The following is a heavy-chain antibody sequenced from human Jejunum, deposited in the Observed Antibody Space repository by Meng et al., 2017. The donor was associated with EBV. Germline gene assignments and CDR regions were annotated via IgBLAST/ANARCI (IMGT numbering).Heavy chain of an antibody. V-gene: IGHV7-4-1*02. J-gene: IGHJ4*02. CDR3: ARDWGGDYLDY. CDR2: INTKTGNP. CDR1: RHTFSSYA. D-gene: IGHD3-10*01. Sequence: VHLVHSETGLITAGAEVNVSCTAYRHTFSSYAMNWLRRAPEQGLKWMGWINTKTGNPTYAQGFTGRFIFSLDTSVGTAYLQISSLKAEDTAVYYCARDWGGDYLDYWGQGTLVTVSS.